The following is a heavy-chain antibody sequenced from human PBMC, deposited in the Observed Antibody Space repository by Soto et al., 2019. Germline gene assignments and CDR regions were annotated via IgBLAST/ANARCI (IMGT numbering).Heavy chain of an antibody. CDR1: GGSISSYY. CDR3: ESPHGGSSGWDTWSAP. J-gene: IGHJ5*02. D-gene: IGHD6-25*01. Sequence: SETLSLTCTVSGGSISSYYWSWIRQPPGKGLEWIGYIYYSGSTNYNPPLKSRVTISVDTSKNQFSLKLSSVTAADTAVYSCESPHGGSSGWDTWSAPWGQGTRVPVSS. CDR2: IYYSGST. V-gene: IGHV4-59*01.